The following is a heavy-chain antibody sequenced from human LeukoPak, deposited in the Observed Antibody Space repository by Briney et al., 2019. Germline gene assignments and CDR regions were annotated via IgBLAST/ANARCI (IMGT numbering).Heavy chain of an antibody. J-gene: IGHJ5*02. CDR3: ARDHRIAAAGTDWFDP. CDR2: INPNSGGT. Sequence: ASVKVSCKASGYTFTGYYIHWVRQAPGQGLEWMGWINPNSGGTNYAQKFQGRVTMTRDTSISTAYMELSRLRSDDTAVYYCARDHRIAAAGTDWFDPWGQGTLVTVSS. D-gene: IGHD6-13*01. V-gene: IGHV1-2*02. CDR1: GYTFTGYY.